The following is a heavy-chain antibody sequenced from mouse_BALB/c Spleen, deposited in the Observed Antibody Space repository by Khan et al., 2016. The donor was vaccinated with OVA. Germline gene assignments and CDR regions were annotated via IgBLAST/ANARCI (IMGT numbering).Heavy chain of an antibody. CDR1: GFNIEDTY. V-gene: IGHV14-3*02. CDR2: IDPANGNT. J-gene: IGHJ4*01. CDR3: AASSLRSAMDY. Sequence: VQLQQSGAELVKPGASVKLSCAASGFNIEDTYIQWVKQRPEQGLEWIGRIDPANGNTKFDPKFQGKATITADTSSNTAYLQLSSLTSEDTAVSYCAASSLRSAMDYWGQGTSVTVSS.